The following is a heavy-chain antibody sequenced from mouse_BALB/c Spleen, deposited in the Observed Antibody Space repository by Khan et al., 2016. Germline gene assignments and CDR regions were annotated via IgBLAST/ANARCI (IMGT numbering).Heavy chain of an antibody. V-gene: IGHV3-8*02. CDR1: GDSITSGY. J-gene: IGHJ4*01. CDR3: AREGTCYGQRRDAMDY. D-gene: IGHD2-10*01. Sequence: EVQLQESGPSLVKPSQTLSLTCSVTGDSITSGYWNWIRKFPGNKLEYMGYISYSGSTYYNPSLKSRISITRDTSKNQYYLQLNSVTTEDTATYYCAREGTCYGQRRDAMDYWGQGTSVTVSS. CDR2: ISYSGST.